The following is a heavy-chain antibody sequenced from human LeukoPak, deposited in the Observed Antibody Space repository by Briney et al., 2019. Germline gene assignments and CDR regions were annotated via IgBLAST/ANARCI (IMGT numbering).Heavy chain of an antibody. CDR2: TYYRSKWYN. CDR3: ARSVAYSSGWTRADYFDY. J-gene: IGHJ4*02. CDR1: GDSFSSNSAA. V-gene: IGHV6-1*01. Sequence: SQTLSLTCAISGDSFSSNSAAWNWIRQSPSRGLEWLGRTYYRSKWYNDYAVSVKSRITINPDTSKNQFSLQLNSVTPEDTAVYYCARSVAYSSGWTRADYFDYWGQGTLVTVSS. D-gene: IGHD6-19*01.